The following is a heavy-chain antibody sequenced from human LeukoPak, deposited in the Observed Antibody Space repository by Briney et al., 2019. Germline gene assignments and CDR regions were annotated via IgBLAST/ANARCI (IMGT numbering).Heavy chain of an antibody. V-gene: IGHV3-23*01. J-gene: IGHJ6*02. CDR2: ISGSDGRT. CDR3: ARESYSSGYGMDV. D-gene: IGHD6-19*01. CDR1: GFTFSSYA. Sequence: GGSLRLSCAASGFTFSSYAMSWVRQAPGKGLEWVATISGSDGRTYYADSVKGRFTISRDNSKNTLYLQMNSLRAEDTAVYYCARESYSSGYGMDVWGQGTTVTVSS.